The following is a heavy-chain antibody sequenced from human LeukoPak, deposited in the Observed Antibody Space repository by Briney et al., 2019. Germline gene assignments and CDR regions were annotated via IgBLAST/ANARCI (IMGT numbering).Heavy chain of an antibody. CDR3: ARWRGHGWRVNDH. J-gene: IGHJ4*02. D-gene: IGHD6-19*01. V-gene: IGHV3-11*04. CDR1: GFTFSDHY. Sequence: GGSLSLTCTASGFTFSDHYMSWIRQAPGKGLEWVSYISNSDSLTYYAESVKGRFTISRDNANTSLYLQMNSLRAEDTAVYYCARWRGHGWRVNDHWGQGSLATVSS. CDR2: ISNSDSLT.